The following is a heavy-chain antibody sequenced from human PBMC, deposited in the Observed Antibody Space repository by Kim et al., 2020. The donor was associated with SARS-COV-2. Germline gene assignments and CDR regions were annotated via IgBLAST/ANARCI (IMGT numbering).Heavy chain of an antibody. CDR3: ARDGGSGGIYYYGMDV. J-gene: IGHJ6*01. Sequence: SETLSLTCSVSGGSISSGDYSWSWIRQTPGKGLEWIGCIYNRGSIYYTPSLESRITISVDTSKNQLFLRLTSVTATDTATYYCARDGGSGGIYYYGMDV. D-gene: IGHD3-10*01. V-gene: IGHV4-30-4*01. CDR1: GGSISSGDYS. CDR2: IYNRGSI.